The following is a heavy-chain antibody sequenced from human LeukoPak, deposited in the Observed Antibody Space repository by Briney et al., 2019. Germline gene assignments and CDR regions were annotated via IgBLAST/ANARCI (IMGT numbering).Heavy chain of an antibody. J-gene: IGHJ3*02. CDR3: ARAQVRGVIKSAFDI. CDR1: GFTFSDYY. CDR2: ISSSGSNI. Sequence: GGSLRLSCAASGFTFSDYYMSWIRQAPGKGLEWVSYISSSGSNIYYADSVKGRFTISRDNSKNTLYLQMGSLRAEDMAVYYCARAQVRGVIKSAFDIWGQGTMVTVSS. D-gene: IGHD3-10*01. V-gene: IGHV3-11*04.